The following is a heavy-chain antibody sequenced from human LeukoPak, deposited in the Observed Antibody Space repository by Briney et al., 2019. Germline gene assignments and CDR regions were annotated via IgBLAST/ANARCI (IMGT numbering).Heavy chain of an antibody. D-gene: IGHD4/OR15-4a*01. Sequence: SETLSLTCAVSGGSLSPHYWSWIRRPLGKGLEWIGEINNRGTTNYSPSLRGRATISVDTSKNQFSLRLTSGTAADTAIYYCPRVPLWWLTPFDFWGQGTLATVSS. CDR1: GGSLSPHY. CDR2: INNRGTT. J-gene: IGHJ4*02. CDR3: PRVPLWWLTPFDF. V-gene: IGHV4-34*01.